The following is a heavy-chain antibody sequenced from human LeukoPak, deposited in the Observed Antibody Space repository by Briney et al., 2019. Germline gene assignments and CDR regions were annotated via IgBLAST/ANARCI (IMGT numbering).Heavy chain of an antibody. D-gene: IGHD4-17*01. CDR2: ISASNGNT. J-gene: IGHJ4*02. Sequence: SLKDSCKASGYTFTSYGISWVRQTPGQGLEWMGWISASNGNTNYAQKHQRRVTMTTDTSTSTAYIELRSLRSDDTAVYYWARVNDNGDQDLYDYWGQGTLVTGSS. CDR3: ARVNDNGDQDLYDY. CDR1: GYTFTSYG. V-gene: IGHV1-18*01.